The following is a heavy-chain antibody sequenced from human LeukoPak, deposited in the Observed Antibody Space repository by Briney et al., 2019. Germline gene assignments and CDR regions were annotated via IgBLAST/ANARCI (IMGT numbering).Heavy chain of an antibody. V-gene: IGHV6-1*01. CDR2: TYYRSKWYN. Sequence: SQTLSLTCAISGDSVSSNSAAWNWIRQSPSRGLEWLGRTYYRSKWYNDYAVSVKSRITINPDTSKNQFSLQLNSVTPEDTAVYYCARDLFTTVVTPNWFDPWGQGTLVTASS. CDR3: ARDLFTTVVTPNWFDP. CDR1: GDSVSSNSAA. D-gene: IGHD4-23*01. J-gene: IGHJ5*02.